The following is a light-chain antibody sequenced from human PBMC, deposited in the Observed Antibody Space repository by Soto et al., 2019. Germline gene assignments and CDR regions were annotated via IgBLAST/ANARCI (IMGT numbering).Light chain of an antibody. V-gene: IGLV1-44*01. CDR3: AAWDDSLRGLV. Sequence: QSVLTQPPSASGTPGQRVTISCSGSSSNIGINTVNWYQQLPGTAPKLLIYSNNQRPSGVSDRFSGSRSGTSASLAISGLQSEDEADYYCAAWDDSLRGLVFGGGTKLTVL. CDR2: SNN. J-gene: IGLJ2*01. CDR1: SSNIGINT.